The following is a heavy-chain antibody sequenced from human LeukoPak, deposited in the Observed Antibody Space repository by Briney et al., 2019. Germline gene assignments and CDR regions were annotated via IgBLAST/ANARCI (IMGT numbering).Heavy chain of an antibody. V-gene: IGHV4-4*02. D-gene: IGHD3-22*01. CDR1: GGSISSSNW. CDR3: ARRKSITMIVVVIGPFDY. Sequence: PSETLSLTCAVSGGSISSSNWWSWVRQPPGKGLEWIGEIYHSGSTNYNSSLKSRVTISVDKSKNQFSLKLSSVTGADTAVYYCARRKSITMIVVVIGPFDYWGQGTLVTVSS. J-gene: IGHJ4*02. CDR2: IYHSGST.